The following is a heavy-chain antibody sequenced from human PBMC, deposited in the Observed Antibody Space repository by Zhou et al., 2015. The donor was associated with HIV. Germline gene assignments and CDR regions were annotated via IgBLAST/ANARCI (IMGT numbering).Heavy chain of an antibody. CDR3: ARDLVSCASTSCSKYGGSHYHYHAMDV. CDR2: IIPIFGTV. CDR1: GGTFSNNA. D-gene: IGHD2-2*01. V-gene: IGHV1-69*06. Sequence: QVQLVQSGAEVKNPGSSVRVSCKTSGGTFSNNAISWVRQAPGQGLEWVGGIIPIFGTVNYAQKFQGRVTIMADNFTATAYMDLTSLSPEDSAVYYCARDLVSCASTSCSKYGGSHYHYHAMDVWGQGTTVTVSS. J-gene: IGHJ6*02.